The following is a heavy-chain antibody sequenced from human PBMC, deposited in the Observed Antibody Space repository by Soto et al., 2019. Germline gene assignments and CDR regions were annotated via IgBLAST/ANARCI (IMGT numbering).Heavy chain of an antibody. J-gene: IGHJ4*02. CDR1: GGSISSSSYY. D-gene: IGHD6-19*01. CDR2: IYYSGST. Sequence: PSETLSLTCTDSGGSISSSSYYWGWIRQPPGKGLEWIGSIYYSGSTYYNPSLKSRVTISVDTSKNQFSLKLSSVTAADTAVYYCARHPTPAWKYSSGWYVYFDYWGQGTLVTVSS. CDR3: ARHPTPAWKYSSGWYVYFDY. V-gene: IGHV4-39*01.